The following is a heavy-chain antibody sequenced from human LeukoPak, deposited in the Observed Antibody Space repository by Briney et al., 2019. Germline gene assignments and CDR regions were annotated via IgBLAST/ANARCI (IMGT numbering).Heavy chain of an antibody. CDR1: TFTFSSYA. CDR2: ISASGGNT. CDR3: AKARLGRGDCCPFEF. D-gene: IGHD2-21*02. Sequence: GGSLRLSCTASTFTFSSYAMSWVRQAPGKGLEWVSTISASGGNTYYADSVKGRFTISRDNSKNTLFLQMNSLRAEDTAVYSCAKARLGRGDCCPFEFWGRGTLVTVSS. V-gene: IGHV3-23*01. J-gene: IGHJ4*02.